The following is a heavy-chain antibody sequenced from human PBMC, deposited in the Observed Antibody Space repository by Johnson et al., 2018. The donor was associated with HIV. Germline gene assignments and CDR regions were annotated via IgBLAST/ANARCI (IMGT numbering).Heavy chain of an antibody. J-gene: IGHJ3*02. D-gene: IGHD3-10*01. V-gene: IGHV3-7*05. Sequence: VQLVESGGGVVQPGRSLRLSCAASAFTFSSTWMSWVRQAPGKGLEFVANINQDGSVRNYVDSVKGRFTISRDNTKNSLYLQMNSLRAEDTAVYYCARDPGSSAFDIWGQGTMVTVSS. CDR1: AFTFSSTW. CDR3: ARDPGSSAFDI. CDR2: INQDGSVR.